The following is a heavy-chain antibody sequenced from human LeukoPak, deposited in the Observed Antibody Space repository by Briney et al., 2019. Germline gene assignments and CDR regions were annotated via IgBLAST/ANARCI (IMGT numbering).Heavy chain of an antibody. CDR1: GFTFSSYW. CDR3: ARDQYDILTGYHDY. J-gene: IGHJ4*02. CDR2: IKQDGSEK. V-gene: IGHV3-7*01. D-gene: IGHD3-9*01. Sequence: GGPLRLSCAASGFTFSSYWMSWVRQAPGKGREWVANIKQDGSEKYYVDSVKGRFTISRDNAKNSLYLQMNSLRAEDTAVYYCARDQYDILTGYHDYWGQGTLVTVSS.